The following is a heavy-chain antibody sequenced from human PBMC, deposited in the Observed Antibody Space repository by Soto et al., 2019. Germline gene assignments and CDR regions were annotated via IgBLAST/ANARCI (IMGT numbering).Heavy chain of an antibody. V-gene: IGHV1-8*02. J-gene: IGHJ4*02. CDR1: GYTFTSYD. CDR2: MNSNSGNT. D-gene: IGHD4-4*01. CDR3: ATEVTALGNDY. Sequence: QVQLVQSGAEVKKPGASVKVSCKASGYTFTSYDINWVRQATGQALEWMGWMNSNSGNTGYAQKFQGRVPMTRQTSISTAYMELSSLRSEQTAVYYCATEVTALGNDYWGQGTLVTVSS.